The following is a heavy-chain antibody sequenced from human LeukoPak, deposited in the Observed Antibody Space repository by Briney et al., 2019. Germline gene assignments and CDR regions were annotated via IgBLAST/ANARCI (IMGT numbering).Heavy chain of an antibody. D-gene: IGHD1-26*01. J-gene: IGHJ5*02. CDR1: GYSFTSYW. CDR3: ARSKGEKWELLSWFDP. V-gene: IGHV5-51*01. Sequence: GESLKISCKCFGYSFTSYWIGWVRQMPGKGLEWMGIIDPGDSDTRYSPSFQGQVTISADKSISTAYLQWSSLKASDTAMYYCARSKGEKWELLSWFDPWGQGTLVTVSS. CDR2: IDPGDSDT.